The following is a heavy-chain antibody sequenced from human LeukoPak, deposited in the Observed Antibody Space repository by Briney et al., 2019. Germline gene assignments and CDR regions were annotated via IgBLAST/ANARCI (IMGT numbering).Heavy chain of an antibody. CDR3: ARGDCSSTSCYTYPDAFDI. D-gene: IGHD2-2*02. CDR2: IYYSGST. CDR1: GGSISSGGYY. Sequence: SETLSLTCTVSGGSISSGGYYWSWIRQHPGTGLEWIGYIYYSGSTYYNPSLKSRVTISVDTSKNQFSLKLSSVTAADTAVYYCARGDCSSTSCYTYPDAFDIWGQGTMVTVSS. J-gene: IGHJ3*02. V-gene: IGHV4-31*03.